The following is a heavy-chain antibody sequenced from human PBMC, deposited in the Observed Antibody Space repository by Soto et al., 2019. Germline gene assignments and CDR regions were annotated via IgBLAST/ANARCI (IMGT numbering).Heavy chain of an antibody. CDR1: GYTFTSYA. CDR2: INAGNGNT. Sequence: GASVKVSCKASGYTFTSYAMHWVRQAPGQRLEWMGWINAGNGNTKYSQKFQGRVTITRDTSASTAYMELSSLRSEDTAVYYCASSSEGDSGYYDILTGYYWYYWGQGTLVTVSS. V-gene: IGHV1-3*01. CDR3: ASSSEGDSGYYDILTGYYWYY. D-gene: IGHD3-9*01. J-gene: IGHJ4*02.